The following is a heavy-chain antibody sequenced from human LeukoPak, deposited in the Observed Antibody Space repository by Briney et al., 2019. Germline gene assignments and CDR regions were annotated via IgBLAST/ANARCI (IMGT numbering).Heavy chain of an antibody. CDR1: GGSISSYY. J-gene: IGHJ5*02. D-gene: IGHD3-22*01. CDR3: ARGGPYYYDSSGYYYGRYNWFDP. Sequence: PSETLSLTCTVSGGSISSYYWSWIRQPPGKGLEWFGYIYYSGSTNYNPSLKSRVTISVDTSKNQFSLKLSSVTAADTAVYYCARGGPYYYDSSGYYYGRYNWFDPWGQGTLVTVSS. V-gene: IGHV4-59*12. CDR2: IYYSGST.